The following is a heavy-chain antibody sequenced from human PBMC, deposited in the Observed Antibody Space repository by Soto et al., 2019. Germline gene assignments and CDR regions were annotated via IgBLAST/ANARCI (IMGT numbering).Heavy chain of an antibody. Sequence: QVQLVESGGGVVQPGRSLRLSCAASGFTFSSYGMHWVRQAPGKGLEWVAVISYDGSNKYYADSVKGRFTISRDNSKNTLYLQMNSLIAEDTAVYYCAKDGSSSSWPDYWGQGTLVTVSS. D-gene: IGHD6-13*01. J-gene: IGHJ4*02. CDR2: ISYDGSNK. CDR3: AKDGSSSSWPDY. CDR1: GFTFSSYG. V-gene: IGHV3-30*18.